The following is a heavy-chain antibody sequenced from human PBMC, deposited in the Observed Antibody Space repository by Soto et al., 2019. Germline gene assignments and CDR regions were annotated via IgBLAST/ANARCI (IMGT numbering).Heavy chain of an antibody. CDR3: AGVYGGNEFNRFDP. J-gene: IGHJ5*02. D-gene: IGHD4-17*01. V-gene: IGHV1-46*01. CDR1: GYTFTSYY. CDR2: INPSGGIT. Sequence: GASVKVSCKASGYTFTSYYMHWVRQAPGQVLECMVIINPSGGITSYXXKFQGRVXXTGDAATSTVXMELRXLRPDDTAVXDCAGVYGGNEFNRFDPWRQGSLVTVSS.